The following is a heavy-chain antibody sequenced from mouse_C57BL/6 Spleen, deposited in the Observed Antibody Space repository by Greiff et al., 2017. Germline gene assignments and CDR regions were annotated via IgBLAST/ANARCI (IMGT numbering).Heavy chain of an antibody. CDR3: ARECITTVVDQDYYAMDY. D-gene: IGHD1-1*01. CDR2: ISDGGSYT. V-gene: IGHV5-4*01. Sequence: LVESGGGLVKPGGSLKLSCAASGFTFSSYAMSWVRQTPEKRLEWVATISDGGSYTYYPDNVQGRFTISRDKAKNNRYLQMRHLKSEDTAMYYCARECITTVVDQDYYAMDYGGQGTSGTVSS. CDR1: GFTFSSYA. J-gene: IGHJ4*01.